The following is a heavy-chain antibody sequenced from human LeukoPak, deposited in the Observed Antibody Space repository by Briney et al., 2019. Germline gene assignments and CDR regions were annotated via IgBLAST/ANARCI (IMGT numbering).Heavy chain of an antibody. CDR1: GFTFSSYA. J-gene: IGHJ6*04. D-gene: IGHD3-10*02. Sequence: GGSLRLSCAASGFTFSSYAMHWVRQAPGKGLEWVAVISFDGSNKYYADSVRGRFTISRDNSKNTLYLQMNSLRAEDTSVYYCAELGITMIGGVWGKGTTVTISS. CDR3: AELGITMIGGV. CDR2: ISFDGSNK. V-gene: IGHV3-30*04.